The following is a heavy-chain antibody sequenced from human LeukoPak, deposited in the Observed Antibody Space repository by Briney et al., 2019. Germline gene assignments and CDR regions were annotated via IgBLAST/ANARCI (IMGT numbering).Heavy chain of an antibody. Sequence: PGRSLRLSCAASGFTFSSYAMHWVRQAPGKGLEWVAVISYDGSNKYYADSVKGRFTISRDNSRNTLYLQMNSLRAEDTAVYYCARDGSSSGFFNYMDVWGKGTTVTVSS. CDR2: ISYDGSNK. J-gene: IGHJ6*03. CDR3: ARDGSSSGFFNYMDV. D-gene: IGHD6-6*01. V-gene: IGHV3-30*01. CDR1: GFTFSSYA.